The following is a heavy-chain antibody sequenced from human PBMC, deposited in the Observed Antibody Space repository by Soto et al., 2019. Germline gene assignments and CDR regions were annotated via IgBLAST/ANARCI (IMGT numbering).Heavy chain of an antibody. CDR3: ARVKRSLYYYDSSGYYYWDDY. J-gene: IGHJ4*02. CDR1: GYTFTSYD. V-gene: IGHV1-8*01. Sequence: ASVKVSCKASGYTFTSYDINWVRQATGQGLEWMGWMNPNSGNTGYAQKFQGRVTMTRNTSISTAYMELSSLRSEDTAVYYCARVKRSLYYYDSSGYYYWDDYWGQG. D-gene: IGHD3-22*01. CDR2: MNPNSGNT.